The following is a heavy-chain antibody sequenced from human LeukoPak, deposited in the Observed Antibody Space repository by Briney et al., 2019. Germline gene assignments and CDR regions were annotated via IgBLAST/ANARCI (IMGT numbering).Heavy chain of an antibody. CDR2: IYHSGST. J-gene: IGHJ3*02. D-gene: IGHD4-23*01. V-gene: IGHV4-38-2*02. CDR3: ARDRGNLDAFDI. CDR1: GYSISSGYY. Sequence: SETLSLTCTVSGYSISSGYYWGWIRLPPGKGLEWIGSIYHSGSTYYNPSLKSRVTISVDTSKNQFSLKLSSVTAADTAVYYCARDRGNLDAFDIWGQGTMVTVSS.